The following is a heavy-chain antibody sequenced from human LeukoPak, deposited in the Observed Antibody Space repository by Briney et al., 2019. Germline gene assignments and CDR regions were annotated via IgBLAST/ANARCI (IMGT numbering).Heavy chain of an antibody. V-gene: IGHV3-23*01. Sequence: SGGSLRLSCVASAFSFSSYVMNGVRQAPGTGLEWVSAISGNGGSTYYADSVKGRFTISRDNSKNTLSLQMNSLRAEDTAVYYCAKGLELWLTYFDYWGLGTLVTVSS. CDR3: AKGLELWLTYFDY. D-gene: IGHD5-18*01. CDR1: AFSFSSYV. CDR2: ISGNGGST. J-gene: IGHJ4*02.